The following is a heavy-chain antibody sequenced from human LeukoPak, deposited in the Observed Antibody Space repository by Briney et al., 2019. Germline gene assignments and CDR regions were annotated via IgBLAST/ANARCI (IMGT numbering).Heavy chain of an antibody. CDR2: MNPNSGNT. Sequence: ASVTVSCKASGYTFTSYDINWVRQATGQGLEWMGWMNPNSGNTGYAQKFQGRVTMTRNTSISTAYMELSSLRSEDTAVYYCARGRSISITIFGVVIGEYYFDYWGQGTLVTVSS. D-gene: IGHD3-3*01. V-gene: IGHV1-8*01. CDR1: GYTFTSYD. CDR3: ARGRSISITIFGVVIGEYYFDY. J-gene: IGHJ4*02.